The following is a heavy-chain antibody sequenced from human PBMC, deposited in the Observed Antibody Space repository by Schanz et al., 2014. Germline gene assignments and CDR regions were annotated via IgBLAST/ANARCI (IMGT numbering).Heavy chain of an antibody. V-gene: IGHV7-4-1*02. D-gene: IGHD5-12*01. CDR3: ARGYSGYSHFDF. CDR1: GYTFAMYD. Sequence: QVQLVQSGSELKKPGASVKVSCKASGYTFAMYDMNWVRQAPGQGLEWMGWINTNTANPTYAQGFTERFVYTLDASVTTAYLEISSLKAEDTAVYYCARGYSGYSHFDFWGQGALVTVSS. CDR2: INTNTANP. J-gene: IGHJ4*02.